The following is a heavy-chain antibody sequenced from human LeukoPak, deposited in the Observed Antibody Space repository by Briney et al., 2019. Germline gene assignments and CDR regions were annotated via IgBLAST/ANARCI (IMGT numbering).Heavy chain of an antibody. J-gene: IGHJ5*02. Sequence: SQTLSLTCTVSGGSISSGGYYWSRIRQHPGKGLEWIGYIHYSGSTYYNPSLKSRVTISVDTSKNQFSLKLRYVTAADTAVYYCARTNMTSARFDPWGQGTLVTVSS. CDR1: GGSISSGGYY. CDR3: ARTNMTSARFDP. V-gene: IGHV4-31*03. CDR2: IHYSGST. D-gene: IGHD2-21*02.